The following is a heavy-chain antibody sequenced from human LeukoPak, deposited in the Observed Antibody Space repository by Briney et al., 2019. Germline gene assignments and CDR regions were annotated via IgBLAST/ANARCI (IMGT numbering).Heavy chain of an antibody. Sequence: SETLSLTCTVSGGSISSGSYYWSWIRQPAGKGLEWIGRIYTSGSTNYNPSLKSRVTISVDTSKNQFSLKLSSVTAADTAVYYCARAVPGQLVPRWYFDLWGRGTLVTVSS. D-gene: IGHD6-6*01. CDR3: ARAVPGQLVPRWYFDL. CDR2: IYTSGST. V-gene: IGHV4-61*02. J-gene: IGHJ2*01. CDR1: GGSISSGSYY.